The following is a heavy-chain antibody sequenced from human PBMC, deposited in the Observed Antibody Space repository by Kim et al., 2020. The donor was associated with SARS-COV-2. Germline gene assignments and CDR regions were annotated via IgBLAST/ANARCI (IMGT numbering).Heavy chain of an antibody. V-gene: IGHV3-21*01. CDR2: ISSSSSYI. D-gene: IGHD2-21*01. CDR3: AREGIGEIPDY. J-gene: IGHJ4*02. Sequence: GGSLRLSCAASGFTFSSYSMNWVRQAPGKGLEWVSSISSSSSYIYFADSVKGRFTISRDNAKNSLYLQMNSLRAEDTAVYYCAREGIGEIPDYWGQGTLVTVSS. CDR1: GFTFSSYS.